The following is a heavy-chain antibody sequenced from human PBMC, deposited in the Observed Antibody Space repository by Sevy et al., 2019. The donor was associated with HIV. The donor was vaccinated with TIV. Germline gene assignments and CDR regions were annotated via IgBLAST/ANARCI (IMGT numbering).Heavy chain of an antibody. CDR3: TKGDILTVLSLFDP. Sequence: GGSLRLSCAASGFTFSSYAMSWVRQAPGKGLEWVSAISGSGGSTYYADSVKGRFTISRDNSKNTLYLQMNSLRAEDTAVYYCTKGDILTVLSLFDPWGQGTLVTVSS. CDR2: ISGSGGST. D-gene: IGHD3-9*01. V-gene: IGHV3-23*01. J-gene: IGHJ5*02. CDR1: GFTFSSYA.